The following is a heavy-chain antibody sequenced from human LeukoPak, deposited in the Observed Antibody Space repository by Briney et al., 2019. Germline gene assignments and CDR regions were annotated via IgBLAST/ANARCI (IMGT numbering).Heavy chain of an antibody. J-gene: IGHJ4*02. D-gene: IGHD3-10*01. CDR1: GFTSSSYG. Sequence: GGSLRLSCAASGFTSSSYGMHWVRQAPGKGLEWVAFIRYDGSNKYYADSVKGRFTISRDNSKNTLYLQMNSLRAEDTAVYYCANIERYYGSGSYYNRVSDYWGQGTLVTVSS. CDR2: IRYDGSNK. V-gene: IGHV3-30*02. CDR3: ANIERYYGSGSYYNRVSDY.